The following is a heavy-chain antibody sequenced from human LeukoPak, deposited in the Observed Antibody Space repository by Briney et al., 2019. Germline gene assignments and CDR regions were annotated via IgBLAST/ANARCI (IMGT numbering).Heavy chain of an antibody. V-gene: IGHV3-9*01. Sequence: GGSLRLSCAASGFTFDDYAMHWVRQAPGKGLEWVSGISWNSGSIGYADSVKGRITISRDNAKNSLYLQMNSLRAEDTALYYCAKDILRRHHQRIAVAGFWFDPWGQGTLVTVSS. D-gene: IGHD6-19*01. CDR1: GFTFDDYA. J-gene: IGHJ5*02. CDR3: AKDILRRHHQRIAVAGFWFDP. CDR2: ISWNSGSI.